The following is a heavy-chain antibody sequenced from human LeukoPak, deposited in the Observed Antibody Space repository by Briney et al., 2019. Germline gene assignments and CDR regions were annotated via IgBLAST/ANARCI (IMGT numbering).Heavy chain of an antibody. J-gene: IGHJ4*02. Sequence: SETLSLTCTVSGGSISSSSYYWSWIRQPPGKGLEWIGYIYRTGSTNYNPSLKSRVTISADTSKSQFSLSLSSVTAADTAVYYCARQRDLQQLAPFDYWGQGTLVTVSS. CDR2: IYRTGST. D-gene: IGHD6-13*01. V-gene: IGHV4-61*05. CDR1: GGSISSSSYY. CDR3: ARQRDLQQLAPFDY.